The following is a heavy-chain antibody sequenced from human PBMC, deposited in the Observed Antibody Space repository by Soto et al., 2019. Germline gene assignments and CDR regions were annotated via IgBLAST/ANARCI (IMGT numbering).Heavy chain of an antibody. D-gene: IGHD3-3*01. CDR3: ATLLRREWLFAGDY. V-gene: IGHV1-24*01. CDR1: GYTLTELS. CDR2: FDPEDGET. J-gene: IGHJ4*02. Sequence: ASVKVSCKVSGYTLTELSMHWVRQAPGKGLEWMGGFDPEDGETIYAQKFQGRVTMTEDTSTDTAYMELSSLRSEDTAVYYCATLLRREWLFAGDYWGQGTLVTVSS.